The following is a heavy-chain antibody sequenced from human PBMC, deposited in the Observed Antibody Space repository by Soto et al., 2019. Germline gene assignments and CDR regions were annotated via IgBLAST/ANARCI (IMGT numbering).Heavy chain of an antibody. Sequence: ASVKVSCKASGYTFTGYAMHWVRQAPGQRLEWMGWINAGNGNTKYSQKFQGRFTITRDTSASTAYMELSSLRSEDTAVYYCARDPSLITMVRGVMGNYGMDVWGQGTTVTVSS. D-gene: IGHD3-10*01. V-gene: IGHV1-3*01. CDR3: ARDPSLITMVRGVMGNYGMDV. CDR2: INAGNGNT. J-gene: IGHJ6*02. CDR1: GYTFTGYA.